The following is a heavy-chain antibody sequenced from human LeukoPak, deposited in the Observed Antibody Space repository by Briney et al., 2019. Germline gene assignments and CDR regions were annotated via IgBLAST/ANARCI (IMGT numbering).Heavy chain of an antibody. V-gene: IGHV3-30*02. D-gene: IGHD3-22*01. Sequence: PGGSLRLSCAASGFTFTTYGIHWVRQAPGKGLEWVAFIPYDGSSKYYADSVKGRSTISRDNSKNTVYLQMNSLRAEDTGVYYCVKDLRDSSNYYIHLDWGQGTLVTVSS. CDR2: IPYDGSSK. J-gene: IGHJ4*02. CDR3: VKDLRDSSNYYIHLD. CDR1: GFTFTTYG.